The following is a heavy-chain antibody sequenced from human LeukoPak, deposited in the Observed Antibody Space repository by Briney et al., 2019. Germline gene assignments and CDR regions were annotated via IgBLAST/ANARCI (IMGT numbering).Heavy chain of an antibody. Sequence: ASVKVSCKASGGTFSSYAISWVRQAPGQGLEWMGRIIPILGIANYAQKFQGRVTITADKSTSTAYMELSSLRSEDTAVYYCARDIAARPGGAFDIWGQGTMVTVSS. V-gene: IGHV1-69*04. CDR1: GGTFSSYA. CDR3: ARDIAARPGGAFDI. CDR2: IIPILGIA. J-gene: IGHJ3*02. D-gene: IGHD6-6*01.